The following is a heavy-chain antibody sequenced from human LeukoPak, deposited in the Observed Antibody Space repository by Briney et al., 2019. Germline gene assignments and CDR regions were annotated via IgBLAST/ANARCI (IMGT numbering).Heavy chain of an antibody. D-gene: IGHD2/OR15-2a*01. CDR2: IIGSGTST. CDR1: GFTFNSYA. Sequence: GGSLRLSRAASGFTFNSYAMTWVRQAPGQGLEWVSAIIGSGTSTYYANSVKGRFTISRDNSKNTLYLHMDSLRAEDTAVYYCARDRTTTGLLLAGLIDYWGQGTLVTVSS. J-gene: IGHJ4*02. V-gene: IGHV3-23*01. CDR3: ARDRTTTGLLLAGLIDY.